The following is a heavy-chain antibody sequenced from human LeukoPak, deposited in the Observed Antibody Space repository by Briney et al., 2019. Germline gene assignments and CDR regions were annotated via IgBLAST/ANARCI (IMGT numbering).Heavy chain of an antibody. Sequence: SETLSLTCTVSGGSISSYYWSWIRQPPGKGLEWIGYIYYSGSTNYNPSLKSRVTISVDTSKNQFSLKLSSVTAADTAVYYCARGGPRYCSGGSCYSGLIPFDYWGQGTLVTVSS. V-gene: IGHV4-59*12. CDR3: ARGGPRYCSGGSCYSGLIPFDY. CDR1: GGSISSYY. D-gene: IGHD2-15*01. CDR2: IYYSGST. J-gene: IGHJ4*02.